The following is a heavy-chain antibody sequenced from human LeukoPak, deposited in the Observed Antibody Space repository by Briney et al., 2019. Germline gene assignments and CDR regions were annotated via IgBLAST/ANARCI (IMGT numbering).Heavy chain of an antibody. V-gene: IGHV1-69*13. J-gene: IGHJ5*02. Sequence: SVKVSCKASGGTFSSYAISWVRQAPGQGLEWMGGIIPIFGTANYAQKFQGRLTITADESTSTAYKELSSLKSEDTAVYYCGRDYCSSTSCYSWFDPWGQGTLVTVSS. CDR3: GRDYCSSTSCYSWFDP. CDR1: GGTFSSYA. CDR2: IIPIFGTA. D-gene: IGHD2-2*01.